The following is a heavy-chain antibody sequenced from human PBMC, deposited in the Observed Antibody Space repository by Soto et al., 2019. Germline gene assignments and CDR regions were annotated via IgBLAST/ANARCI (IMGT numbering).Heavy chain of an antibody. D-gene: IGHD5-12*01. CDR3: ARDPPPGYDHDY. V-gene: IGHV3-21*01. CDR1: GFTFSSYS. J-gene: IGHJ4*02. Sequence: EVQLVESGGGLVKPGGSLRLSCAASGFTFSSYSMNWVRQAPGKGLEWVSSISSSSSYIYYADSVKGRFTISRDNAKNSLHLQMNSLRAEDTAVYYCARDPPPGYDHDYWGQGTLVTVSS. CDR2: ISSSSSYI.